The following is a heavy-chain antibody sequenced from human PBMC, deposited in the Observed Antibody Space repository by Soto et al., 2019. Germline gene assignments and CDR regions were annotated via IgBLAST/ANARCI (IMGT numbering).Heavy chain of an antibody. V-gene: IGHV3-15*07. CDR2: IKSKIDGEAT. Sequence: GGSLRLSCTASGFTFSSAWMHWVRQAPGKGLEWVGRIKSKIDGEATDYAAPVKGRFIISRDDSKNTLYLEMNSLKIEDTAVFYCNIEPSWGQGTLVTVSS. J-gene: IGHJ5*01. CDR1: GFTFSSAW. CDR3: NIEPS.